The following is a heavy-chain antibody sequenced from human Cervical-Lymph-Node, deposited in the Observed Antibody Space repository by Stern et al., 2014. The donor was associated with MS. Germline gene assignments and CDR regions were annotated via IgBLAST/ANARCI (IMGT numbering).Heavy chain of an antibody. CDR2: IYYSGST. CDR3: ARGRDGYKSHFDY. J-gene: IGHJ4*02. V-gene: IGHV4-31*03. CDR1: GGSISSGGYY. D-gene: IGHD5-24*01. Sequence: QVQLQESGPGLVKPSQTLSLTCTVSGGSISSGGYYWSWIRQHPGKGLEWLGYIYYSGSTYYSPSLKSRVTIAVDTSKNQFSLKLSSVTAADTAVYYCARGRDGYKSHFDYWGQGTLVTVSS.